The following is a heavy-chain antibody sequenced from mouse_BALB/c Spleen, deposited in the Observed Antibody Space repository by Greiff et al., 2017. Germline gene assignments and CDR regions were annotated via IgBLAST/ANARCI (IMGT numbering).Heavy chain of an antibody. CDR3: ARDHGKDAMDY. J-gene: IGHJ4*01. Sequence: VQRVESGPGLVAPSQCLSITCTVSGFSLTSYGVHWVRQPPGKGLEWLGVIWAGGSTKYNSALMSRLSISKDNSKSQVFLKMNSLQTDDTAMYYCARDHGKDAMDYWGQGTSGTVSS. D-gene: IGHD2-1*01. V-gene: IGHV2-9*02. CDR1: GFSLTSYG. CDR2: IWAGGST.